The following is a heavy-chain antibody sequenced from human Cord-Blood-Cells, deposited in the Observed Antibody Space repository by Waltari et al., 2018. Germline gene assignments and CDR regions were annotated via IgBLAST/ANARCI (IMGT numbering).Heavy chain of an antibody. CDR1: GGSISSSSYY. CDR2: IYYSGST. J-gene: IGHJ6*02. D-gene: IGHD3-22*01. V-gene: IGHV4-39*01. CDR3: ARIPYLSSGYYYYYYYGMDV. Sequence: QLQLQESGPGLVKPSETLSLTCTVSGGSISSSSYYWGWIRQPPGPGLEWIGSIYYSGSTYYNPSLKSRVTISVDTSKNQFSLKLSSVAAADTAVYYCARIPYLSSGYYYYYYYGMDVWGQGTTVTVSS.